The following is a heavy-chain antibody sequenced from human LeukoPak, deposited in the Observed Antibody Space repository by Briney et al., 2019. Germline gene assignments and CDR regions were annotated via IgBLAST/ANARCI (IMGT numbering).Heavy chain of an antibody. CDR3: ARQGMVGATDY. V-gene: IGHV3-74*01. CDR1: GFIFSSYW. CDR2: INSDGGST. Sequence: PGGSLRLSCAASGFIFSSYWMHWVRQAPGKGLVWVSRINSDGGSTSYADSVKGRFTISRDNAKNTLYLRMNSLRAEDTAVYYCARQGMVGATDYWGQGTLVTVSS. D-gene: IGHD1-26*01. J-gene: IGHJ4*02.